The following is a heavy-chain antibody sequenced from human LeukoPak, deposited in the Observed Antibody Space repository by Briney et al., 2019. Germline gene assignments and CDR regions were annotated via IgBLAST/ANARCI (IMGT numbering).Heavy chain of an antibody. CDR1: GFTFSSYE. J-gene: IGHJ4*01. CDR2: ISSSGSTI. CDR3: ARDQSTFLGREPYFDY. Sequence: PGGSLRLSCAASGFTFSSYEMNWVRQAPGKGLEWVSYISSSGSTIYYADSVKGRFTISRDNAKNSLYLQMNSLRAEDTAVYYCARDQSTFLGREPYFDYWGQGTLVTVSS. V-gene: IGHV3-48*03.